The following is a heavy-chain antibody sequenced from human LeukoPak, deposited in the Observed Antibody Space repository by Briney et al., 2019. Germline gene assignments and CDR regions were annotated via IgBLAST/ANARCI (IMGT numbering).Heavy chain of an antibody. CDR2: ISSSSSYI. D-gene: IGHD1-7*01. Sequence: GGSLRLSCAASGFTFSSYSMNWVRQAPGRGLEWVSSISSSSSYIYYADSVKGRFTISRDNAKNSLYLQMNSLRVEDTAVYYCAVAYNWNYAVYFDSWGQGTLVTVSS. V-gene: IGHV3-21*04. J-gene: IGHJ4*02. CDR3: AVAYNWNYAVYFDS. CDR1: GFTFSSYS.